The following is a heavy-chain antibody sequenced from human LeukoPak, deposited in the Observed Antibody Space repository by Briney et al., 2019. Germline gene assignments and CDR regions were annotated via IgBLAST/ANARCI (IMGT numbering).Heavy chain of an antibody. Sequence: GGSLRLSCTASGFTGDYAMSWFRQAPGKGLEWVGFIRSEAFGGTTEYAASVKGRFTISRDDSKSIAYLQMNSLKTEDTAMYYCTRGTRFLEWLSAYWGQGTLVTVSS. CDR2: IRSEAFGGTT. V-gene: IGHV3-49*03. J-gene: IGHJ4*02. CDR3: TRGTRFLEWLSAY. CDR1: GFTGDYA. D-gene: IGHD3-3*01.